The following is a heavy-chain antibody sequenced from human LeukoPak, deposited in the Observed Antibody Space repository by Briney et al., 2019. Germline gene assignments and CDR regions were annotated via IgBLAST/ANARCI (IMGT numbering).Heavy chain of an antibody. Sequence: PGGSLRLSCAASGFTFSSDAMSWVRQAPGKGLEWVSAISGSGGSTYYADSVKGRFTISRDNSKNTLYLQMNSLRAEDTAVYYCAKRYCSSTSCLYIDYWGQGTLVTVSS. CDR1: GFTFSSDA. CDR3: AKRYCSSTSCLYIDY. V-gene: IGHV3-23*01. D-gene: IGHD2-2*01. J-gene: IGHJ4*02. CDR2: ISGSGGST.